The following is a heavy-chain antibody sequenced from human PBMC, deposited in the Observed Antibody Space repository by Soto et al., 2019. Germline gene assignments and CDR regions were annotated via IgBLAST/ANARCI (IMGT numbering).Heavy chain of an antibody. CDR2: IYWNDDK. J-gene: IGHJ6*02. D-gene: IGHD1-26*01. CDR3: ANMSVGAASYFHYYGMDV. Sequence: QISLKESGPTLVKPTQTLTLTCTFSGFSLSTNAVGVSWIRQPPGKALEWLALIYWNDDKRYSPSLKSRLTITKDTSKNQVVLIMTSLDPMDTATYYCANMSVGAASYFHYYGMDVWGQGTTVTVSS. V-gene: IGHV2-5*01. CDR1: GFSLSTNAVG.